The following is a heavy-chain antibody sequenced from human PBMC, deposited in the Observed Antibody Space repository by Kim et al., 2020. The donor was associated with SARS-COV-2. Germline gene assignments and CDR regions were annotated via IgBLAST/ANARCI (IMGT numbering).Heavy chain of an antibody. Sequence: GYAQKFQGRVTMTRNTSISTAYMELSSLRSEDTAVYYCARRVKANDAFDIWGQGTMVTVSS. V-gene: IGHV1-8*01. CDR3: ARRVKANDAFDI. J-gene: IGHJ3*02.